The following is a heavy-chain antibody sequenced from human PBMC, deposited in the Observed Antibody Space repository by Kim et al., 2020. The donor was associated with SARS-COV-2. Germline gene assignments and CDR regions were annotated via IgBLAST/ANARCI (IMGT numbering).Heavy chain of an antibody. CDR2: IWYDGSNK. J-gene: IGHJ4*02. D-gene: IGHD3-16*02. Sequence: GGSLRLSCAASGFTFSSYGMHWVRQAPGKGLEWVAVIWYDGSNKYYADSVKGRFTISRDNSKNTLYLQMNSLRAEDTAVYYCARDRGIVDQKDYWGQGTLVTVSS. CDR3: ARDRGIVDQKDY. V-gene: IGHV3-33*01. CDR1: GFTFSSYG.